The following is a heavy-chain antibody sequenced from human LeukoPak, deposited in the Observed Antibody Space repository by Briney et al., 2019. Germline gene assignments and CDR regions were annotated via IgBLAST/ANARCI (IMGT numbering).Heavy chain of an antibody. V-gene: IGHV3-48*03. CDR1: GFTFSSYE. J-gene: IGHJ4*02. CDR3: ASGLYGDSDFDY. Sequence: AGSLRLSCAASGFTFSSYEMNWVRQAPGKGLEWVSYISSSGSTIYYADSVKGRFTISRDNAKNSLYLQMNSLRAEDTAVYYCASGLYGDSDFDYWGQGTLVTVSS. CDR2: ISSSGSTI. D-gene: IGHD4-17*01.